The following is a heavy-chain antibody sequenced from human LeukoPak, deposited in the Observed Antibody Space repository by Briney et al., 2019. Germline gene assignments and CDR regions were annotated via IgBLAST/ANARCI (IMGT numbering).Heavy chain of an antibody. V-gene: IGHV3-23*01. CDR2: ISGSGGST. Sequence: HSGGSLRLSCAASGFTFSSYAMSWVRQAPGKGLEWVSVISGSGGSTYYADSVKGRFTISRDNSKNTLYLQMNSLRAEDTAVYYCAKATRRRHIVVVTAILAPDYWGQGTLVTVSS. CDR1: GFTFSSYA. J-gene: IGHJ4*02. CDR3: AKATRRRHIVVVTAILAPDY. D-gene: IGHD2-21*02.